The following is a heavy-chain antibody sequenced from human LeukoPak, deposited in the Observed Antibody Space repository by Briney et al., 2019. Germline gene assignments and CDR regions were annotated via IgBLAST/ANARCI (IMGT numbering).Heavy chain of an antibody. D-gene: IGHD1-7*01. V-gene: IGHV4-61*02. CDR3: ARAVGSSESNYFDP. CDR1: SGSVSSGNYF. CDR2: IYTSGTT. Sequence: SETLSLTCTVSSGSVSSGNYFWSWIRQPAGRGREWIGRIYTSGTTHYNPSLDIRVTILLDTSKNQFSLKLSSVTAADTAVYYCARAVGSSESNYFDPWGQGTLATVSS. J-gene: IGHJ5*02.